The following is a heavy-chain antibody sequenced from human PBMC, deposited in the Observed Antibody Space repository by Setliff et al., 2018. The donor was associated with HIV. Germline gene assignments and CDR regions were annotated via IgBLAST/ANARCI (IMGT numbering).Heavy chain of an antibody. CDR2: ISPKYGGT. V-gene: IGHV1-18*01. J-gene: IGHJ4*02. CDR3: ARERASGGNIFDY. Sequence: ASVKVSCKASGYTFTSYGISWVRQAPGHGFQWMGWISPKYGGTNYAQNFQGRVTMTRDTSISTAYMELSSLGSGDTAVYFCARERASGGNIFDYWGQGTLVTVS. D-gene: IGHD2-15*01. CDR1: GYTFTSYG.